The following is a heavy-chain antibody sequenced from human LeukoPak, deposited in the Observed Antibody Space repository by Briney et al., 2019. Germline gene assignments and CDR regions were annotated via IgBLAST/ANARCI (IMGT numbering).Heavy chain of an antibody. Sequence: SETLSLTCTVSGDSITSSGYYWGWIRQPPGKGLEWIGSMYYSGNTYYNPSLKSRVTISVDTSKNQFSLRLSSVTAADTAVYFCVRHVDGDSGYAFDIWGQGTMVTVSS. CDR3: VRHVDGDSGYAFDI. CDR2: MYYSGNT. J-gene: IGHJ3*02. V-gene: IGHV4-39*01. CDR1: GDSITSSGYY. D-gene: IGHD4-17*01.